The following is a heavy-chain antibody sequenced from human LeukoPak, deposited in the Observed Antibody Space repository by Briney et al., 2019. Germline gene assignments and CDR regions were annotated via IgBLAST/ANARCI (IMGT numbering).Heavy chain of an antibody. CDR3: ASRYSSGWYPYYYYYYYMDV. V-gene: IGHV4-30-4*08. CDR1: GGSISSGDYY. D-gene: IGHD6-19*01. CDR2: IYYSGST. J-gene: IGHJ6*03. Sequence: SQTLSLTCTVSGGSISSGDYYWSWIRQPPGKGLEWIGYIYYSGSTYYNPSLKSRVTISVDTSKNQFSLKLSSVTAADTAVYYCASRYSSGWYPYYYYYYYMDVWGKGTTVTVSS.